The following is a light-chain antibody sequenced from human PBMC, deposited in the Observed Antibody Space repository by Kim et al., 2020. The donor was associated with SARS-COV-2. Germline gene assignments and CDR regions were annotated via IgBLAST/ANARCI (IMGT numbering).Light chain of an antibody. J-gene: IGLJ2*01. CDR3: GSYAANDIVV. V-gene: IGLV2-8*01. Sequence: GQSVSISCTGTSRDVGGYNYVSWYQQPPGKAPKLMIYEVSQRPSGVPDRFSGSKSGNMASLTVSGLQAEDEAYYYCGSYAANDIVVFGGGTQLTVL. CDR2: EVS. CDR1: SRDVGGYNY.